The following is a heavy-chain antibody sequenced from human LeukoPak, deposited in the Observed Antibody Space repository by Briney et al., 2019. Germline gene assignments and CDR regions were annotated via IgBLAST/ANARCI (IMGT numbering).Heavy chain of an antibody. V-gene: IGHV3-53*01. Sequence: GGSLRLSCAASGFIVSNNYMSWVRQAPGKGLEWVSVIYSDGSTYFADSVKGRFTISGDNSKNTLYLQMNSLRAEDTAVYYCARDLLGRPYYYGMDVWGQGTTVTVSS. D-gene: IGHD1-26*01. CDR2: IYSDGST. CDR1: GFIVSNNY. CDR3: ARDLLGRPYYYGMDV. J-gene: IGHJ6*02.